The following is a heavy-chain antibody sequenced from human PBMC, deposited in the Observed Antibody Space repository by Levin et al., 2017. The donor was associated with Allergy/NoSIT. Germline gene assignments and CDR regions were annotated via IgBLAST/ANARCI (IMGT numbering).Heavy chain of an antibody. CDR3: ARSPEHWNDEGGALDI. J-gene: IGHJ3*02. V-gene: IGHV1-18*01. CDR2: ISAYNGNT. D-gene: IGHD1-1*01. Sequence: ASVKVSCKASGYTFTSYGISWVRQAPGQGLEWMGWISAYNGNTNYAQKLQGRVTMTTDTSTSTAYMVLRSLRSDDTAVYLCARSPEHWNDEGGALDIWGQGTMVTVSS. CDR1: GYTFTSYG.